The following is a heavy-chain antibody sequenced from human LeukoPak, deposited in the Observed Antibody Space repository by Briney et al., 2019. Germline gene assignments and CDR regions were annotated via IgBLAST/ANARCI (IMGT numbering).Heavy chain of an antibody. Sequence: ASVKVSCKASGYTFTGYYMHWVRQAPGQGLEWMGWINPNSGGTNYAQKFQGRVTMTRDTSISTAYMELSRLRSDDTAVYYCVRARVLLWFGELSLFDYWGQGTLVTVSS. D-gene: IGHD3-10*01. J-gene: IGHJ4*02. CDR3: VRARVLLWFGELSLFDY. CDR2: INPNSGGT. V-gene: IGHV1-2*02. CDR1: GYTFTGYY.